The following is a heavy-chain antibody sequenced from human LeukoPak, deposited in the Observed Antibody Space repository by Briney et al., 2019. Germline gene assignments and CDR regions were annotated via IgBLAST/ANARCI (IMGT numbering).Heavy chain of an antibody. CDR3: ARGDIVVVPAAIVDY. CDR2: INSDGSST. Sequence: GSLRLLWSASGFTFRSYWVHRVRQAPGKGVVWVSRINSDGSSTSYADSVKGRFTISRDNAKNTLYLQMSSLRAEDTAVYYCARGDIVVVPAAIVDYWGQGTLVTVSS. V-gene: IGHV3-74*01. CDR1: GFTFRSYW. J-gene: IGHJ4*02. D-gene: IGHD2-2*02.